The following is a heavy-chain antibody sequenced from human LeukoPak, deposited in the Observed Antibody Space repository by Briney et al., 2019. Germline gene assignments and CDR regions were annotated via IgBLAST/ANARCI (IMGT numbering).Heavy chain of an antibody. D-gene: IGHD2-21*02. Sequence: PGRSLRLSCAASGFTFSSYGMHWVRQAPGKGLERVAVISYDGSNKYYADSVKGRFTISRDNSKNTLYLQINSLRAEDTAVYYCAKDLERHIVVVTASAVDYWGQGTLVTVSS. J-gene: IGHJ4*02. CDR3: AKDLERHIVVVTASAVDY. CDR2: ISYDGSNK. V-gene: IGHV3-30*18. CDR1: GFTFSSYG.